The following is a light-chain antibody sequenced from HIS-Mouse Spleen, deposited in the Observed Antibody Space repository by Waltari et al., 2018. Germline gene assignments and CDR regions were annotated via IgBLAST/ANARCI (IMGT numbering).Light chain of an antibody. CDR3: CSYAGSYGV. V-gene: IGLV2-11*01. CDR2: DVS. J-gene: IGLJ3*02. Sequence: QSALTQPRSVSGSPGQSVTISCTGTSSDVGGYNYVSWYQQHPGKAPKLMIYDVSKRPSGVPDRCSGSKSGTTASLTISGLQAEDEADYYCCSYAGSYGVFGGGTKLTVL. CDR1: SSDVGGYNY.